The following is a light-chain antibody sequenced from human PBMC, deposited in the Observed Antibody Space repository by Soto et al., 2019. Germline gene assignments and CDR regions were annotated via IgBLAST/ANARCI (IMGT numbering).Light chain of an antibody. V-gene: IGKV3-20*01. J-gene: IGKJ2*01. Sequence: EVVLTQSPDTLSLSPGETATLSCRASQSVDRYVAWYQQKLGQAPRLLIYDAGSRATGIPERISGSGSETDFTLTIYRLEPEDFAVYYCQQYGSSPYTFGQGTKVDIK. CDR1: QSVDRY. CDR3: QQYGSSPYT. CDR2: DAG.